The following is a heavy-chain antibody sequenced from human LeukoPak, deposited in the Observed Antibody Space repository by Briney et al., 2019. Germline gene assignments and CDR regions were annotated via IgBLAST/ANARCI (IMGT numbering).Heavy chain of an antibody. Sequence: GGSLRLSCAASGFTFSSYSMNWVRQAPGKGLEWVSVIYSGGSTYYADSVKGRFTISRDNSKNTLYLQMNSLRAEDTAVYYCARDAGIGDAFDIWGQGTMVTVSS. V-gene: IGHV3-53*01. CDR1: GFTFSSYS. J-gene: IGHJ3*02. CDR3: ARDAGIGDAFDI. CDR2: IYSGGST. D-gene: IGHD6-13*01.